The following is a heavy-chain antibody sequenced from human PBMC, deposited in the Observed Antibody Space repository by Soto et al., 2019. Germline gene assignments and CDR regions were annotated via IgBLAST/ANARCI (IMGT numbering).Heavy chain of an antibody. Sequence: GGSLRLSCAACVFTFSRYAMSWVRHAPGKGLEWVSAISWHXGGTYCAGCVNGRFTISRDNAKNTLYLQMNSLRAEDTAVYYCAKEPVRVVVHYYFDDWGQGTLVTVSS. CDR3: AKEPVRVVVHYYFDD. CDR1: VFTFSRYA. J-gene: IGHJ4*02. CDR2: ISWHXGGT. D-gene: IGHD3-22*01. V-gene: IGHV3-23*01.